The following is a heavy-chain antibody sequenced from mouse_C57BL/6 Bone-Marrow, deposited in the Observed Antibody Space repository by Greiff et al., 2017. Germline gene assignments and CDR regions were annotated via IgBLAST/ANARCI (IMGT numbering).Heavy chain of an antibody. CDR3: ARDANWDAMDY. CDR1: GFTFSDFY. V-gene: IGHV7-1*01. J-gene: IGHJ4*01. CDR2: SSNKANDYTT. Sequence: EVKVVESGGGLVQSGRSLRLSCATSGFTFSDFYMEWVRQAPGKGLEWSAASSNKANDYTTEYSASVKGRFIVSRDTSQSILYLQMNALRAEDTAIYYCARDANWDAMDYWGQGTSVTVSS. D-gene: IGHD4-1*02.